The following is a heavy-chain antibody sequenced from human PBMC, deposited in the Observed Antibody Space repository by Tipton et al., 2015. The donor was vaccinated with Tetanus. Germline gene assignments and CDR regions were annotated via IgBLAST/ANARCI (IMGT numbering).Heavy chain of an antibody. CDR1: GGSIRSGDYS. J-gene: IGHJ3*01. Sequence: TLSLTCSVSGGSIRSGDYSWNWIRQPPGKGLEWIGEISHSGSSSYSPSLKSRVTISVDTSKNQFSLRLRSVAAADTAVYYCARGGRDAYNNPLGAFDVWGRGTTVTVSS. V-gene: IGHV4-30-2*01. CDR3: ARGGRDAYNNPLGAFDV. D-gene: IGHD5-24*01. CDR2: ISHSGSS.